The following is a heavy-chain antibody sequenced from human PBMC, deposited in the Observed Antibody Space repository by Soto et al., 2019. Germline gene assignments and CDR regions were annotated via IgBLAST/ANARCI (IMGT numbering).Heavy chain of an antibody. CDR3: ARDREVRGATYYYYGMDV. J-gene: IGHJ6*02. CDR2: IYYSGST. D-gene: IGHD3-10*01. V-gene: IGHV4-30-4*01. CDR1: GGSISSCDYY. Sequence: PSETLSLTCTVSGGSISSCDYYWSWIRQPPGKDLEWIGYIYYSGSTYYTPSLKSRVTISVDTSKNQFSLKLSSVTAADTAVYYCARDREVRGATYYYYGMDVWGQGTTVTVSS.